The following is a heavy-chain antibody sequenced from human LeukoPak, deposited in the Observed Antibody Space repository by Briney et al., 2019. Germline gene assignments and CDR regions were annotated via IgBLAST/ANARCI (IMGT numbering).Heavy chain of an antibody. Sequence: TSETLSLTCTVSGGSISSGSYYWGWIRQPPGKGLEWIGSIYYSGSTYYNPSLKSRVTISVDTSKNQFSLKLSSVTAADTAVYYCARDRFGYSYGGGDYFDYWGQGTLVTVSS. CDR3: ARDRFGYSYGGGDYFDY. J-gene: IGHJ4*02. CDR2: IYYSGST. V-gene: IGHV4-39*07. D-gene: IGHD5-18*01. CDR1: GGSISSGSYY.